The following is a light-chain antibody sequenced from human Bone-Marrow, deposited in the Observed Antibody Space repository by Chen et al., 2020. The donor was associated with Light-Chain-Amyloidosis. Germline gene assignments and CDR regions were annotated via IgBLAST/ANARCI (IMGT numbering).Light chain of an antibody. CDR1: QSISNY. CDR2: DAS. Sequence: DIQMTQSPSSLSASVGDRVTITCRASQSISNYLNWYQQKPGKAPKLLIYDASSLQSGVPSRFSGSGSGTDFTLTISSLQPEDCATYYCQQSYSIQFSFGPGTKVDIK. J-gene: IGKJ3*01. CDR3: QQSYSIQFS. V-gene: IGKV1-39*01.